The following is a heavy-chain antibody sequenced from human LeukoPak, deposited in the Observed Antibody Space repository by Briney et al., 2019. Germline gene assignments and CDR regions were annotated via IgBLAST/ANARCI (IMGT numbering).Heavy chain of an antibody. Sequence: GRSLRLSCAASGFTFNTFSLHWVRQAPGKGLEWLAVVSYNGSHTYYADSVRGRFTISRDDTTDTLYLQMNSLRAEDTAVYYCAKDPGIWELLWYFDSWGQGVMVTVSS. CDR3: AKDPGIWELLWYFDS. D-gene: IGHD1-26*01. V-gene: IGHV3-30*04. J-gene: IGHJ4*02. CDR2: VSYNGSHT. CDR1: GFTFNTFS.